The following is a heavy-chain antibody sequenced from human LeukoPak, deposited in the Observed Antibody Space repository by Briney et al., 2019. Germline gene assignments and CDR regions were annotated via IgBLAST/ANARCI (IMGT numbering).Heavy chain of an antibody. V-gene: IGHV3-30*18. Sequence: TGGSLRLSCTASGFTFSSYGMHWVRQAPGKGLEWVAVISYDGSNKYYADSVKGRFTISRDNSKNTLYLQMNSLRAEDTAVYYCAKLAGIAVAGTVNDAFDIWGQGTMVTVSS. CDR2: ISYDGSNK. CDR1: GFTFSSYG. CDR3: AKLAGIAVAGTVNDAFDI. D-gene: IGHD6-19*01. J-gene: IGHJ3*02.